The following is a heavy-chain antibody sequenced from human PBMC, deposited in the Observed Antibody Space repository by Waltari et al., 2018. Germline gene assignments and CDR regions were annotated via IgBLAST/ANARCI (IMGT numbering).Heavy chain of an antibody. CDR1: GFTFTTYG. D-gene: IGHD1-26*01. J-gene: IGHJ5*01. CDR2: IQSDGSKT. Sequence: QVQLVESGGGVVQPGRSLRLSCAASGFTFTTYGMHWVRQAPGKGPEWVAAIQSDGSKTYYADSVKGRFTISRDDSESTVSLQMSSLGVDDTAVYHCARDLSYYAGDSWGQGTLVTVSS. V-gene: IGHV3-33*01. CDR3: ARDLSYYAGDS.